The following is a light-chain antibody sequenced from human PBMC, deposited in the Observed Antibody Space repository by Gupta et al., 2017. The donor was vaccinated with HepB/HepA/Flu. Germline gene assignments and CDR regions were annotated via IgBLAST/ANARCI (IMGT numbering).Light chain of an antibody. CDR2: RNT. CDR1: SSNIGSNY. J-gene: IGLJ2*01. CDR3: AAWDDSLNGHVV. Sequence: QPVLTQPPSASGTPGQTVTISSSGSSSNIGSNYVYWYQQVPGTAPKLLVFRNTERPSGVPDRFSGSKSDTSASLAITGLRSEDEADYYCAAWDDSLNGHVVFGGGTKLTVL. V-gene: IGLV1-47*01.